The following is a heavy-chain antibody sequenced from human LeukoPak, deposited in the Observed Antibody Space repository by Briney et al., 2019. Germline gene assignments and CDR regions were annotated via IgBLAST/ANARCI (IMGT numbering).Heavy chain of an antibody. J-gene: IGHJ4*02. D-gene: IGHD3-10*01. Sequence: GRSLRLSCAASGFTLRSYWMHWVQQAPGKGLVWVSRINSDGSTTSYADSVKGRFTISRDNAKKTLYLQMNSLRAEDTAVYYCIYYGSGSYYKYYFDWWGEGALVTGS. CDR1: GFTLRSYW. CDR2: INSDGSTT. CDR3: IYYGSGSYYKYYFDW. V-gene: IGHV3-74*01.